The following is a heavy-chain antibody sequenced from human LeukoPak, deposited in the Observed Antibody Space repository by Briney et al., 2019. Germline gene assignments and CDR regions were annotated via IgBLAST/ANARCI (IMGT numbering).Heavy chain of an antibody. Sequence: SETLSLTCTVSGVSISSGSYYWSWIRQPAGKGLEWIGRIYTSGSTNYNPSLKSRVTISVDTSKNQFSLKLSSVTAADTAVYYCARDHGSGYYYDYWGQGTLVTVSS. D-gene: IGHD3-22*01. CDR1: GVSISSGSYY. J-gene: IGHJ4*02. CDR2: IYTSGST. V-gene: IGHV4-61*02. CDR3: ARDHGSGYYYDY.